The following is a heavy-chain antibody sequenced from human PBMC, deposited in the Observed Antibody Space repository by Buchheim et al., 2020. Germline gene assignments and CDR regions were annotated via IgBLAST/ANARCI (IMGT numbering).Heavy chain of an antibody. CDR2: IKPDGSEK. V-gene: IGHV3-7*01. CDR3: ARDRGPNTFDY. D-gene: IGHD2/OR15-2a*01. Sequence: EVQLVESGGGLVQPGGSLRLSCAASGFTFSTSWMTWFRQAPGKGLEWVATIKPDGSEKYYVDSVKGRFTISKDTAKNSLFLQMSSLRAEDTAVYYCARDRGPNTFDYWGQGTL. J-gene: IGHJ4*02. CDR1: GFTFSTSW.